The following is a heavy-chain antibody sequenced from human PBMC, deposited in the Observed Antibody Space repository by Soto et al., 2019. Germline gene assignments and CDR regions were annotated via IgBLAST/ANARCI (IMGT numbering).Heavy chain of an antibody. CDR2: IIPLFRTT. CDR1: GGTFSSYA. CDR3: ARGGYSCTWSTLLDRSGLDV. J-gene: IGHJ6*02. D-gene: IGHD6-13*01. V-gene: IGHV1-69*06. Sequence: QVQLVQSGAEVKKPGSSVKVSCKTSGGTFSSYAISWVRQAPGQGLEWMGGIIPLFRTTNYAQKFQGRVTITEDRSTYTVYKEMSGVRFEDTAVYSCARGGYSCTWSTLLDRSGLDVWGQGTTVTVSS.